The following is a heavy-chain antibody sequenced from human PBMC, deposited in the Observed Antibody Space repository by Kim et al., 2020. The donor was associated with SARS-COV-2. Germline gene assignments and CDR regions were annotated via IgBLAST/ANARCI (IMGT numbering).Heavy chain of an antibody. CDR2: IYYTGIT. CDR3: ARQRTTGDAFDI. Sequence: SETLSLTCTVSGDSLGSTTYYWGWIRQPPGKGLAWIGSIYYTGITYDNPSLKSRLTISVDTSKNQFSLKLSSVTAADTAVYYCARQRTTGDAFDIWGQGT. V-gene: IGHV4-39*01. J-gene: IGHJ3*02. D-gene: IGHD1-1*01. CDR1: GDSLGSTTYY.